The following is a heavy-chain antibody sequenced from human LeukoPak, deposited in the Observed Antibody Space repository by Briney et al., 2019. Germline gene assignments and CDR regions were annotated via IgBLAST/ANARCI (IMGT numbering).Heavy chain of an antibody. CDR2: INPNSGGT. D-gene: IGHD3-10*01. V-gene: IGHV1-2*02. CDR1: GYTFTGYY. J-gene: IGHJ5*02. Sequence: ASVKVSCKASGYTFTGYYMHWVRQAPGQGLEWMGWINPNSGGTNYAQKFQGRVTMTRDTSISTAYMELSRLRSDDTAVYYCARTPLPYYGSGSYWFDPWGQGTLVTVSS. CDR3: ARTPLPYYGSGSYWFDP.